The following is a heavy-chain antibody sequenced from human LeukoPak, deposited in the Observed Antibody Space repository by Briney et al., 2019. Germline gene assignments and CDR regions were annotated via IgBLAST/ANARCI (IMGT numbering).Heavy chain of an antibody. D-gene: IGHD2-2*01. J-gene: IGHJ6*04. CDR2: ISGSGGST. V-gene: IGHV3-23*01. CDR3: AKILGYCSSTSCYVAGYYGMDV. Sequence: GGSLRLSCAASGFTFSSYDMSWVRQAPGKGLEWVSAISGSGGSTYYADSVKGRFTISRNTSMNTLYLQMNRLRAEDTAVYYCAKILGYCSSTSCYVAGYYGMDVWGKGTTVTVSS. CDR1: GFTFSSYD.